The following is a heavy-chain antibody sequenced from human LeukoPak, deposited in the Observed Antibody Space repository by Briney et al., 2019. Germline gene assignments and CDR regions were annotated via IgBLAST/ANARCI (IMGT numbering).Heavy chain of an antibody. CDR3: AKSGVDTARRQALSYRGAFDI. D-gene: IGHD5-18*01. CDR1: GFTFSSFG. V-gene: IGHV3-30*02. Sequence: PGGSLRLSCAASGFTFSSFGMSWVRQAPGKGLEWVAFIRYDGSNKYYADSVKGRFTISRDNSKNTLYLQMNSLRAEDTAVYYCAKSGVDTARRQALSYRGAFDIWGQGTMVTVSS. CDR2: IRYDGSNK. J-gene: IGHJ3*02.